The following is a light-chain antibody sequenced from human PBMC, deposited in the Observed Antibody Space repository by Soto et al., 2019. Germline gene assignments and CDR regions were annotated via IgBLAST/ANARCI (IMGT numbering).Light chain of an antibody. V-gene: IGKV1-39*01. CDR3: QQSYSPPPVT. J-gene: IGKJ5*01. CDR2: AAS. CDR1: QSISRF. Sequence: DIQMTQSPSSLSASVGDRVTITCRASQSISRFLNWYQQKPGKAPKLLIYAASSLQSGVPSRFSGSGSVTDFTLTISSLQPEDFATYYCQQSYSPPPVTFGQGTRLEIK.